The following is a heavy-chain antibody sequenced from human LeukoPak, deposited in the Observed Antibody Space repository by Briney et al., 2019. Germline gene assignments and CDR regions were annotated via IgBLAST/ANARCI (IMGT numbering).Heavy chain of an antibody. D-gene: IGHD5-18*01. V-gene: IGHV4-30-4*01. J-gene: IGHJ6*02. CDR1: GGSISSGDYY. Sequence: PSETLSLTCTVTGGSISSGDYYWSWIRQPPGKGLEWIGYIYYSGSTYYNPSLKSRVTISVDTSKNQFSLKLSSVTAADTAVYYCARSGDGMDTAMVTHGMDVWGQGTTVTVSS. CDR2: IYYSGST. CDR3: ARSGDGMDTAMVTHGMDV.